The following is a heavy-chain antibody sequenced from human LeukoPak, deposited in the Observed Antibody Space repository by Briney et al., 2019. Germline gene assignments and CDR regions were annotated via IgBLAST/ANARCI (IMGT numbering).Heavy chain of an antibody. CDR3: ARDTVTHDY. CDR1: GGSISSSGYY. J-gene: IGHJ4*02. D-gene: IGHD4-11*01. V-gene: IGHV4-39*07. CDR2: INHSGST. Sequence: SETLSLTCTVSGGSISSSGYYWSWIRQPPGKGLEWIGEINHSGSTNYNPSLKSRVTISVDTSKNQFSLKLSSVTAADTAVYYCARDTVTHDYWGQGTLVTVSS.